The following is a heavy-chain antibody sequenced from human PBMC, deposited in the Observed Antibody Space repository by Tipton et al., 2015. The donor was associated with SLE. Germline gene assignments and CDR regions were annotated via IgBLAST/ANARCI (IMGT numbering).Heavy chain of an antibody. CDR2: IWYDGSYK. J-gene: IGHJ4*02. Sequence: RSLRLSCAASGFIFRSYGMHWVRPSPGKRLEWVAVIWYDGSYKYYADSVKGRFTISRDNSKNTLHLQMNNLRAEDTAEYFCAKNPPSLPTSQFSAVFDSWGQGTLVTVSS. CDR3: AKNPPSLPTSQFSAVFDS. V-gene: IGHV3-33*06. CDR1: GFIFRSYG. D-gene: IGHD5-24*01.